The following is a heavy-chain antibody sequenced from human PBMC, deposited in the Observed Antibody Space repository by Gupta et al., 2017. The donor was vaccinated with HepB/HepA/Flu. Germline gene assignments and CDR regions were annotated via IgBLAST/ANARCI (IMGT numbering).Heavy chain of an antibody. Sequence: QVQLQESGPGLVKPSETLSLTCTVSGASVSSDIYFWNWIRQPPGKRLEWIGYISYTGSTNYNPSLKSRVTISVDTSKNQFSLNLNSVTAADTAVYSCARVRRFGSTFSRGYFDYWGQGTLVTVSS. V-gene: IGHV4-61*01. D-gene: IGHD3-3*01. CDR2: ISYTGST. J-gene: IGHJ4*02. CDR3: ARVRRFGSTFSRGYFDY. CDR1: GASVSSDIYF.